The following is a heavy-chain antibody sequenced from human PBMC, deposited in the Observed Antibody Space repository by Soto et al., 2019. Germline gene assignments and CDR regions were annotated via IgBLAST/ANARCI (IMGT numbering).Heavy chain of an antibody. Sequence: ASVKVSCKASGYSFTGYSMHWVRQAPGQGLEWMGWINPKNGNTNYARKFQGWVTMIRDTSISTVYMELSNLRSEDTAVYSCAADRGQQWPEEGYYGMDVWGQGTTVTVSS. CDR3: AADRGQQWPEEGYYGMDV. J-gene: IGHJ6*02. CDR2: INPKNGNT. CDR1: GYSFTGYS. V-gene: IGHV1-2*04. D-gene: IGHD6-19*01.